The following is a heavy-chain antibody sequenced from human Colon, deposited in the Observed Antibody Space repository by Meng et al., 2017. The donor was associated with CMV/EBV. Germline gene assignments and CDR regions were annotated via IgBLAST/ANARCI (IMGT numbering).Heavy chain of an antibody. V-gene: IGHV3-23*01. CDR2: ISGGGGRT. CDR3: AKDRYYDFWTGYYNAFDY. CDR1: GFTFSTHA. D-gene: IGHD3-3*01. Sequence: GSLRLSCRGSGFTFSTHAMSWVRQAPGKGLEWVSSISGGGGRTYYADSVRGRFTISRDNSENTFHLQLDGLRAEDTATYYCAKDRYYDFWTGYYNAFDYWGQGTLVTVSS. J-gene: IGHJ4*02.